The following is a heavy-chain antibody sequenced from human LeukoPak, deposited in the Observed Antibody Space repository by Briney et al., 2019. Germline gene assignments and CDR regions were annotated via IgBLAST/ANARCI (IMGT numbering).Heavy chain of an antibody. CDR1: GYTFTSYG. J-gene: IGHJ4*02. CDR2: ISAYNGNT. V-gene: IGHV1-18*01. Sequence: ASVKVSCKASGYTFTSYGISWVRQAPGQRLEWMGWISAYNGNTNYAQKLQGRVTMTTDTSTSTAYMELRSLRSDDTAVYYCARDLGDIVVVPAADYFDYWGQGTLVTVSS. CDR3: ARDLGDIVVVPAADYFDY. D-gene: IGHD2-2*01.